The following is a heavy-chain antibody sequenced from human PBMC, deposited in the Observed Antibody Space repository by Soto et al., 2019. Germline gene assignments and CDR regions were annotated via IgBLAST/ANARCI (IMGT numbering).Heavy chain of an antibody. CDR1: GGTFSSYT. CDR3: AWLDYYSSGYSSGIDY. Sequence: QVQLVQSGAEVKKPGSSVKVSCKASGGTFSSYTIIWVRQAPGQGLEWMGRIIPILGIANYAQKFQGRVTITADKPSSTACSELSSLISEDTAGYYCAWLDYYSSGYSSGIDYWGQGTMVAVSS. D-gene: IGHD3-22*01. V-gene: IGHV1-69*02. CDR2: IIPILGIA. J-gene: IGHJ4*02.